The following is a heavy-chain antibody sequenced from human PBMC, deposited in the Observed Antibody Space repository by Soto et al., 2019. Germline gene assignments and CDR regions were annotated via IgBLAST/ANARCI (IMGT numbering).Heavy chain of an antibody. V-gene: IGHV4-31*03. CDR2: IYYSGST. J-gene: IGHJ4*02. D-gene: IGHD3-22*01. CDR1: GGSISSGCYY. Sequence: SETLSLTCTVSGGSISSGCYYLSWILQHPGKGLEWIGYIYYSGSTYYNPSLKSRVTISVDTSKNQFSLKLSSVTAADTAVYYGANIVKADTARFDYWGQGILVTLSS. CDR3: ANIVKADTARFDY.